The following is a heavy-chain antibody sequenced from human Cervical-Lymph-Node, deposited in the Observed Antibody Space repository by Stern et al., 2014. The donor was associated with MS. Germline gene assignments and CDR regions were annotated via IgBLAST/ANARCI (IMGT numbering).Heavy chain of an antibody. Sequence: VQLVESGAEVKKPGASVKVSCKASGYTFTGYYMHWVRQAPGQGLEWMGWINPNSGGTNYAQKFQGRVTMTRDTSISTAYMELSRLRSDDTAVYYCARQGRKRWSGYFQERTYNWFDPWGQGTLVTVSS. CDR2: INPNSGGT. V-gene: IGHV1-2*02. CDR1: GYTFTGYY. CDR3: ARQGRKRWSGYFQERTYNWFDP. J-gene: IGHJ5*02. D-gene: IGHD3-3*01.